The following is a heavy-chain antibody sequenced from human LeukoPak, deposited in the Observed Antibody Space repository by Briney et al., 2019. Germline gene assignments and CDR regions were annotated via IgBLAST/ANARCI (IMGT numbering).Heavy chain of an antibody. J-gene: IGHJ4*02. V-gene: IGHV3-23*01. CDR2: ISDSGGRT. Sequence: PGGSLRLSCAASGFTFSTYAMNWVRQAPGKGLEWVSAISDSGGRTYYADSVKGRFTISRDNAKNSLYLQMNSLRAEDTAVYYCALGDYGAPFDYWGQGTLVTVSS. D-gene: IGHD4-17*01. CDR1: GFTFSTYA. CDR3: ALGDYGAPFDY.